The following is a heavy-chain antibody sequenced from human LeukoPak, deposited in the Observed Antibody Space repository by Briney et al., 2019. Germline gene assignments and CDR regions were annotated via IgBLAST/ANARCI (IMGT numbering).Heavy chain of an antibody. CDR3: ARDGHIVVVTPFDY. CDR1: GFTFSSYE. Sequence: GGSLRLSCAASGFTFSSYEMNWVRQAPGKGLEWVSYISSSGSTIYYADSVKGRFTISRDNAKNSLYLQMNSLRAEDTAVYYCARDGHIVVVTPFDYWGQGTLVTVSS. V-gene: IGHV3-48*03. J-gene: IGHJ4*02. D-gene: IGHD2-21*02. CDR2: ISSSGSTI.